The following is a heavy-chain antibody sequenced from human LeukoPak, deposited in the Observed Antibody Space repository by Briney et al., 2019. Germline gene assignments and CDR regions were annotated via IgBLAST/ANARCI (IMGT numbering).Heavy chain of an antibody. D-gene: IGHD5-12*01. J-gene: IGHJ4*02. V-gene: IGHV4-4*07. CDR2: ISTTGST. CDR3: ARGSGYDGRNFDY. CDR1: GASISSYH. Sequence: PSETLSLTCTVSGASISSYHWNWIRQPAGKGLEWIGRISTTGSTNYNPSLKSRVTISVDKSKNQFSLKLTSVTAADTAVYYCARGSGYDGRNFDYWGQGTLVTVSS.